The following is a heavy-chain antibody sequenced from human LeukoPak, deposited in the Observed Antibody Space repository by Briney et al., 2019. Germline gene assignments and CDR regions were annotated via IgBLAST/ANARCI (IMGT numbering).Heavy chain of an antibody. CDR2: IYYSGST. D-gene: IGHD4-11*01. CDR3: ARGDPTGGAFDI. V-gene: IGHV4-59*01. J-gene: IGHJ3*02. Sequence: SETLSLTCTVSGGSISSYYWSWIRQPPGEGLEWIGYIYYSGSTNYNPSLKSRVTISVDTSKNQFSLKLSSVTAADTAAYYCARGDPTGGAFDIWGQGTMVTVSS. CDR1: GGSISSYY.